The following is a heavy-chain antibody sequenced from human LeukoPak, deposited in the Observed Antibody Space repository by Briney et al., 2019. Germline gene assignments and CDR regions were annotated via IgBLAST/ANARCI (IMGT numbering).Heavy chain of an antibody. J-gene: IGHJ6*02. CDR1: GFTFSSYG. CDR2: IWYDGSKK. D-gene: IGHD3-3*01. CDR3: ATSGGDFWSGYYSYGMDV. Sequence: GRSLRLSCAASGFTFSSYGMHWVRQAPGKGLEGVAVIWYDGSKKYYADSVKGRFTISRDNSKNTLYLQMNSLRAEDTAVYYCATSGGDFWSGYYSYGMDVGGQGTTVTVSS. V-gene: IGHV3-33*01.